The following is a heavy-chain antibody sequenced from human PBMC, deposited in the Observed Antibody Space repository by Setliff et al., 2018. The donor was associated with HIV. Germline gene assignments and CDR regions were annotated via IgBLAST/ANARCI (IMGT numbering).Heavy chain of an antibody. V-gene: IGHV4-39*07. CDR3: ARTPYGEQSHFHY. CDR1: GGSISSTTY. CDR2: INFSGDT. Sequence: PSETLSLTCTVSGGSISSTTYWGWIRQSPGAGLGWIGNINFSGDTYNNPSLKGRVTISLDSSKNQFSLNLTSVTAADTAVYYCARTPYGEQSHFHYWGQGTLVTVSS. D-gene: IGHD4-17*01. J-gene: IGHJ4*02.